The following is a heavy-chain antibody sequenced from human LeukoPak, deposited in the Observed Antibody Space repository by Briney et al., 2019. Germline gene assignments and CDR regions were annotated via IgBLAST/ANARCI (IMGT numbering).Heavy chain of an antibody. D-gene: IGHD2-15*01. CDR3: ASGYCSGGSCYSLDY. Sequence: GRSLRLSCVASGFTFSSYAMHWVRQAPGKGLEWVAVISYDGSNKYYADSVKGRFTISRDNSKNTLYLQMNSLRAEDTAVYYCASGYCSGGSCYSLDYWSQGTLVTVSS. CDR1: GFTFSSYA. J-gene: IGHJ4*02. CDR2: ISYDGSNK. V-gene: IGHV3-30*04.